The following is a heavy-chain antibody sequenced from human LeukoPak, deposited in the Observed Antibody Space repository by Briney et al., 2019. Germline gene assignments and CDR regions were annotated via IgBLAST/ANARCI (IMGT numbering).Heavy chain of an antibody. J-gene: IGHJ5*02. CDR3: ARGFQGDSPTDWLDP. Sequence: GGSLRLSCAASGFTFSDYYMSWIRQAPGKGLEWVSYISRSGRIIYYADSMKGRFTISRDNAKNSLYLRMNSLRAEDTAVYYCARGFQGDSPTDWLDPWGQGTLVTVSS. CDR1: GFTFSDYY. CDR2: ISRSGRII. V-gene: IGHV3-11*01. D-gene: IGHD3-10*01.